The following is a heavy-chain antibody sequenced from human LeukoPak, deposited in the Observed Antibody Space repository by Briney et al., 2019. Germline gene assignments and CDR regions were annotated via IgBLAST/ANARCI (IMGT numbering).Heavy chain of an antibody. D-gene: IGHD5-18*01. CDR2: INHSGST. Sequence: KPSETLSLTCAVYGGSFSGYYWSWIRQPPGKGLEWIGEINHSGSTNYNPSLKSRVTISVDTSKNHFSLKLSSVTAADTAVYYCARARLIQLWSYYYYMDVWGKGTTVTVSS. V-gene: IGHV4-34*01. CDR3: ARARLIQLWSYYYYMDV. J-gene: IGHJ6*03. CDR1: GGSFSGYY.